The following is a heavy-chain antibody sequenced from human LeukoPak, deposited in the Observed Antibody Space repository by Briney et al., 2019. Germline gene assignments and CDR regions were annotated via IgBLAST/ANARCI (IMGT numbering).Heavy chain of an antibody. CDR1: GFTFSSYG. V-gene: IGHV3-30*18. Sequence: PGGSLRLSCAASGFTFSSYGMHWVRQAPGKGLEWVAVISYDGSNKYYADSVKGRFTISRDNSKNTLYLQMNSLRAEDTAVYYCAEDGRIAAGIDYWGQGTLVTVSS. J-gene: IGHJ4*02. D-gene: IGHD6-13*01. CDR2: ISYDGSNK. CDR3: AEDGRIAAGIDY.